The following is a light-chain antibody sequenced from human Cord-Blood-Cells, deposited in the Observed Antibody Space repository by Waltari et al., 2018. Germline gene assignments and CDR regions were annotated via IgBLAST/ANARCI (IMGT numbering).Light chain of an antibody. J-gene: IGKJ2*03. CDR2: AAS. Sequence: AIRITQSPSPFSASTGDTVTITCLASQGISSYLAWYQHTPGKAPNLLIYAASTLKSVVPSRLSGSGSVTDFTLTISCLQYEDFATYYCQQYYSYPESFGQWTKLEIK. V-gene: IGKV1-8*01. CDR1: QGISSY. CDR3: QQYYSYPES.